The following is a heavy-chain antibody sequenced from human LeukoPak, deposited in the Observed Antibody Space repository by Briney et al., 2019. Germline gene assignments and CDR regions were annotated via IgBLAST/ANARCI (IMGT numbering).Heavy chain of an antibody. D-gene: IGHD1-1*01. J-gene: IGHJ6*03. CDR3: AKRRGLEPLYYYYMDV. CDR1: GFTFSSYA. V-gene: IGHV3-23*01. CDR2: ISGSGGST. Sequence: GGSLRLSCAASGFTFSSYAMSWVRQAPGKGLEWVSAISGSGGSTYYADSVKGRFTISRDNSKNTLYLQMNSLRAEDTAVYYCAKRRGLEPLYYYYMDVWGKGTTVTVSS.